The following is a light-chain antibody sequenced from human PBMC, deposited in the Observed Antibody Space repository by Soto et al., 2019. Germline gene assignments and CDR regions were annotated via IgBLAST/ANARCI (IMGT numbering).Light chain of an antibody. J-gene: IGKJ2*01. CDR1: RRLSDNY. CDR3: HQYGISPQT. V-gene: IGKV3-20*01. Sequence: EFMLTQSPGTLSLSPGERATLSCRASRRLSDNYLAWYQQKPGQAPRLLIDDASSRATGIPDRFSGGGSGTDFTLTISRLEPEDFAVYYCHQYGISPQTFGQGTKLEIK. CDR2: DAS.